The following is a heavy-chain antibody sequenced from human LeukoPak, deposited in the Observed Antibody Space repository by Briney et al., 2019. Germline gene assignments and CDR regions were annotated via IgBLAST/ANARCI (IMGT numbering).Heavy chain of an antibody. CDR2: INHSGST. CDR1: GGSFSGYY. CDR3: ARGVGHYDFWSGYHPYYFDY. Sequence: LETLSLTCAVYGGSFSGYYWSWIRQPPGKGLEWIGEINHSGSTNYNPSLKSRVTISVDTSKNQFSLKLSSVTAADTAVYYCARGVGHYDFWSGYHPYYFDYWGQGTLVTVSS. V-gene: IGHV4-34*01. J-gene: IGHJ4*02. D-gene: IGHD3-3*01.